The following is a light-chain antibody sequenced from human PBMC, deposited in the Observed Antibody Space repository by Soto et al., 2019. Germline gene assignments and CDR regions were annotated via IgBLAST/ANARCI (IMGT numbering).Light chain of an antibody. CDR1: QSVRSSY. CDR3: QQYGSSLAT. V-gene: IGKV3-20*01. Sequence: EIVLTQSPGTLSLSPGERATLSCGASQSVRSSYLAWYQQKPGQAPRLLIYGASSRATGIPDRFSGSGSGTDFTLTISRLEPEDFAVYYCQQYGSSLATFGQGTKVDI. CDR2: GAS. J-gene: IGKJ1*01.